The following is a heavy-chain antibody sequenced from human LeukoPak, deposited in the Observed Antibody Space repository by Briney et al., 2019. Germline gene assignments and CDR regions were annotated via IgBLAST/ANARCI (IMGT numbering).Heavy chain of an antibody. Sequence: PSETLSLTCTVSGGSISSSSYDWGWIRQPPGKGLEWIGSIYYNGNTYYNPSLKSRVTISVHTSRNQFSLRLSSVTAADTAVYYCARHRRCSNGVCYLRRLQPTDSWGQGTLVTVSA. J-gene: IGHJ4*02. D-gene: IGHD2-8*01. CDR3: ARHRRCSNGVCYLRRLQPTDS. V-gene: IGHV4-39*01. CDR1: GGSISSSSYD. CDR2: IYYNGNT.